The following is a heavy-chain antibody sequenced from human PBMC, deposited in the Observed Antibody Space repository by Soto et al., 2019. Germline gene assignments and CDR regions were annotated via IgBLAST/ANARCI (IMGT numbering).Heavy chain of an antibody. D-gene: IGHD3-10*01. CDR2: IIPILGIA. CDR1: GGTFSSYT. V-gene: IGHV1-69*08. Sequence: QAQLVQSGAEVKKPGSSVKVSCKASGGTFSSYTISWVRQAPGQGLEWMGRIIPILGIANYAQKFQGRVTLTADKSTSTAYMQLSSLRSEDTAVYYCARDNGGYYYVSGSGYYFDYWGQGNLVTVSS. J-gene: IGHJ4*02. CDR3: ARDNGGYYYVSGSGYYFDY.